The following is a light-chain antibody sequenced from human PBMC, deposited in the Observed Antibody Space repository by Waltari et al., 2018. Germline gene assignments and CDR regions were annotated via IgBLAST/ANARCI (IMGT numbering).Light chain of an antibody. V-gene: IGKV3-15*01. CDR3: QQYNRWPPLT. J-gene: IGKJ4*01. CDR1: QNIDNN. Sequence: EVVMTQSPAALSVSPGERVTLSCKASQNIDNNLAWYQQKPGQSPRLLIYGASTRATGVPARFSCSGSATEFTLTISSLQSEDCAVFYCQQYNRWPPLTFGGGTKVEIK. CDR2: GAS.